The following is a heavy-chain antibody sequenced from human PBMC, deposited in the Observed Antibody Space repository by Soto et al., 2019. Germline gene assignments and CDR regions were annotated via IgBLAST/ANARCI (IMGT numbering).Heavy chain of an antibody. J-gene: IGHJ6*02. CDR2: IYYSGST. Sequence: QVQLQESGPGLVKPSETLSLTCTVSGGSVSSGSYYWSWIRQPPGKGLEWIGYIYYSGSTNYNPSLKRRVTISVETSKNQFSQKLSSVTAADAAVYYCGGSIEGWYQGRYYYGMDVWGQGTTVTVSS. D-gene: IGHD6-19*01. V-gene: IGHV4-61*01. CDR3: GGSIEGWYQGRYYYGMDV. CDR1: GGSVSSGSYY.